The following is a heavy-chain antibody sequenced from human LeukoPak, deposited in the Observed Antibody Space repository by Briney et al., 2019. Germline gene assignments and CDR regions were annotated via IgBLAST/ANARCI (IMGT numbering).Heavy chain of an antibody. CDR1: GFTFSSYG. V-gene: IGHV3-23*01. Sequence: GGSLRLSCAASGFTFSSYGMSWVRQAPGKGLEWVSAISGSGGSTYYADSVKGRFTISRDNSKNTLYLQMNSLRSEDTAVYYCASRATSPYTDERRYCSGGSCYPRHQNYYMDVWGKGTTVTVSS. CDR3: ASRATSPYTDERRYCSGGSCYPRHQNYYMDV. J-gene: IGHJ6*03. D-gene: IGHD2-15*01. CDR2: ISGSGGST.